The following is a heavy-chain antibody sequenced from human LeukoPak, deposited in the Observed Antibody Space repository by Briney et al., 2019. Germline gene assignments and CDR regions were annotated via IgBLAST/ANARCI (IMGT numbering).Heavy chain of an antibody. D-gene: IGHD5-18*01. CDR1: GFTFISYW. V-gene: IGHV3-74*01. Sequence: PGGSLRLSCAASGFTFISYWMHWVRQAPGKGLVWVSRINSDGSSTDYADSVKGRFTISRDNAKNTLYLQMNSLRVEDTAVYYCARRINTALVDYWGQGTLVTVSS. CDR3: ARRINTALVDY. J-gene: IGHJ4*02. CDR2: INSDGSST.